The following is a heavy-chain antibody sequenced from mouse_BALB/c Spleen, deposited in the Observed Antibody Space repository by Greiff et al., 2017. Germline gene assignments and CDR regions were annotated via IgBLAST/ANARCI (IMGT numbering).Heavy chain of an antibody. J-gene: IGHJ4*01. D-gene: IGHD6-1*01. Sequence: EVQLKESGPELVKPGASVKVSCKASGYAFTSYNMYWVKQSHGKSLEWIGYIDPYNGGTSYNQKFKGKATLTVDKSSSTAYMHLNSLTSEDSAVYYCAKSLGYYYAMDYWGQGTSVTVSS. CDR1: GYAFTSYN. CDR3: AKSLGYYYAMDY. CDR2: IDPYNGGT. V-gene: IGHV1S135*01.